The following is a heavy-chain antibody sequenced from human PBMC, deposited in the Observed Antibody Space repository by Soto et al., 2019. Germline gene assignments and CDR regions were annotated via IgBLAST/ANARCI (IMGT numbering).Heavy chain of an antibody. V-gene: IGHV3-48*02. D-gene: IGHD6-13*01. J-gene: IGHJ4*02. CDR2: ITNNGGTV. Sequence: EVQLVESGGGLVQPGGSLRLSCAASGFTFNVYTMNWVRQAPGTGLEWVSSITNNGGTVYYADSVKGRFTISRDNAKNSVYLQMNSLRDEDTAVYYCARERGGGYHDYWGQGTLVTVSS. CDR1: GFTFNVYT. CDR3: ARERGGGYHDY.